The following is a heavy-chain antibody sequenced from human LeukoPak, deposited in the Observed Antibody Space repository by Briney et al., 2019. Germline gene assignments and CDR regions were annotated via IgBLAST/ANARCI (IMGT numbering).Heavy chain of an antibody. CDR1: GYSIRSGYY. CDR3: VREGLNYNVFGGS. J-gene: IGHJ5*02. V-gene: IGHV4-38-2*02. Sequence: SETLSLTCDVSGYSIRSGYYWGWIRHPPGKGLEWIGSIFHTSNTYYNLSLKSRVIISLDTSKTQVSLLRSSVTAADTAVYYCVREGLNYNVFGGSWGQGTQVTVST. CDR2: IFHTSNT. D-gene: IGHD3-10*02.